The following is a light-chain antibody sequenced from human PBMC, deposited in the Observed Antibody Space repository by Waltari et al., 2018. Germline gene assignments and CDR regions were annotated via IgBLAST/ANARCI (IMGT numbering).Light chain of an antibody. J-gene: IGLJ2*01. CDR1: NIGSLG. CDR2: DAF. V-gene: IGLV3-21*02. CDR3: HVWHSYSERVV. Sequence: YVVAQPPSVSVAPGQTARITCGGDNIGSLGVHWSQQKPGQAPLLVVFDAFDRPSGIPERFSGSNLGNTATLTISAVEAGDEADYYCHVWHSYSERVVFGGGTRLVLL.